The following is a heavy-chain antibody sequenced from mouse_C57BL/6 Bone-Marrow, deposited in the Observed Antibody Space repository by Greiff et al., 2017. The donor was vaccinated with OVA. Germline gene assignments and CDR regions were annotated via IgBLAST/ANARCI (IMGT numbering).Heavy chain of an antibody. CDR2: SRNKANDYTT. CDR3: ARDAPYDYPYYYAMDY. D-gene: IGHD2-4*01. J-gene: IGHJ4*01. Sequence: DVMLVESGGGLVQSGRSLRLSCATSGFTFSDFYMEWVRQAPGKGLEWIAASRNKANDYTTEYSASVKGRFIVSRDTSQSILYLQMNALRAEDTAIYYCARDAPYDYPYYYAMDYWGQGTSVTVSS. V-gene: IGHV7-1*01. CDR1: GFTFSDFY.